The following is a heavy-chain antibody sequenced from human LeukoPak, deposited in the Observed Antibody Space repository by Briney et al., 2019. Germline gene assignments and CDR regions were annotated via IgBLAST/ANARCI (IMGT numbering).Heavy chain of an antibody. Sequence: PGGSLRLSCAASGFTFSSYAMSWARQAPGKGLEWVSAISGSGGGTYYADSVTGRFTISRDNSKNTLYLQMNSLRADDTAVYYCAKEDGYNSIDYWGQGTLVTVSS. CDR1: GFTFSSYA. CDR3: AKEDGYNSIDY. V-gene: IGHV3-23*01. J-gene: IGHJ4*02. CDR2: ISGSGGGT. D-gene: IGHD5-24*01.